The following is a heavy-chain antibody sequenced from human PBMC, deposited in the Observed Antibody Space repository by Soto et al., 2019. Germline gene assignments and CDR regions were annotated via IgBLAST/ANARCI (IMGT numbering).Heavy chain of an antibody. D-gene: IGHD6-19*01. CDR3: ARTFVAGAANFYYFDY. Sequence: SGPYAGEPTQTLTLTCTFSGFSLTTPGMSVSWIRQPPGKALEWLALIDWDGDKYFSTSLKTRLTISRDTSKNQVVLAVTNMDSVDTATYYCARTFVAGAANFYYFDYWGQGALVTVSS. CDR2: IDWDGDK. J-gene: IGHJ4*02. V-gene: IGHV2-70*01. CDR1: GFSLTTPGMS.